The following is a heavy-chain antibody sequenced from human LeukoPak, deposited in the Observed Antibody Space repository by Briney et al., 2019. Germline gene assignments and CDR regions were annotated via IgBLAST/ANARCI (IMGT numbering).Heavy chain of an antibody. CDR1: GYSISSGYY. Sequence: SETLSLTCTVSGYSISSGYYWGWIRQPPGKGLEWIGSIYHSGSTYYNPSLKSRVTMSVDTSKNQFSLKLSSVTAADTAVYYCAREAYSSSWYGDAFDIWGQGTMVTVSS. V-gene: IGHV4-38-2*02. D-gene: IGHD6-13*01. CDR3: AREAYSSSWYGDAFDI. CDR2: IYHSGST. J-gene: IGHJ3*02.